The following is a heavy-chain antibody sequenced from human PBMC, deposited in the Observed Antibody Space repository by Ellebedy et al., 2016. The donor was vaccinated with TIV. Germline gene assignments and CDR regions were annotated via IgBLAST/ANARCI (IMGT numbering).Heavy chain of an antibody. CDR3: ARTSYYDSSGYPLFDY. CDR1: AGSISNYY. V-gene: IGHV4-59*08. D-gene: IGHD3-22*01. J-gene: IGHJ4*02. Sequence: MPSETLSLTCTVSAGSISNYYWSWIRQPPGKGLEWNGYIYYSGSTNYNPSLKSRVTMSVDSSRNQFSLKLSSVTAADTAVFYCARTSYYDSSGYPLFDYWGQGTLVTVSS. CDR2: IYYSGST.